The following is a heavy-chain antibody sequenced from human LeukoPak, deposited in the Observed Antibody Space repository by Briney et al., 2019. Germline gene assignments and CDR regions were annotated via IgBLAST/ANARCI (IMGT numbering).Heavy chain of an antibody. V-gene: IGHV4-59*08. D-gene: IGHD7-27*01. CDR3: ARSPELGNFDY. CDR2: IYYSGST. Sequence: KPSETLSLTCTVSGGSISSYYWSWIRQPPGKGLEWIGYIYYSGSTNYNPSLKSRVTISVDTSKNQFSLKLSSVTAADTAVYYCARSPELGNFDYWGQGTLVTVSS. CDR1: GGSISSYY. J-gene: IGHJ4*02.